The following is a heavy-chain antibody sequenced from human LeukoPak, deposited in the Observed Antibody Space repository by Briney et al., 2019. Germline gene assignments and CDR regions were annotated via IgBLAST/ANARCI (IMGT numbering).Heavy chain of an antibody. V-gene: IGHV3-74*01. Sequence: GGSLRLSCAASGFNIGSYWMNWVRQGPGKGLVWVARISSDGKSISYADSVKGRFTISRGNSKNTLYLQMDSLRAEDTAVYYCASASSESYYWALDYWGQGTLVTVS. CDR3: ASASSESYYWALDY. CDR1: GFNIGSYW. CDR2: ISSDGKSI. J-gene: IGHJ4*02. D-gene: IGHD3-10*01.